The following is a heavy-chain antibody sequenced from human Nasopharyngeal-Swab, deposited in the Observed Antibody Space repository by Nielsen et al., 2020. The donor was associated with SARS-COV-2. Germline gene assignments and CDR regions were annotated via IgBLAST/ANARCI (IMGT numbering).Heavy chain of an antibody. Sequence: GESLKISCAASGFAFDTYAMSWVRQTPGKGLEWVSPISGSGGSTFYADSVKGRFTISRDNSKNTLYLQMNSLRAEDTAVYYCSKRDCSGATCYIDYWGQGTLVTVSS. J-gene: IGHJ4*02. D-gene: IGHD2-2*02. CDR2: ISGSGGST. CDR3: SKRDCSGATCYIDY. V-gene: IGHV3-23*01. CDR1: GFAFDTYA.